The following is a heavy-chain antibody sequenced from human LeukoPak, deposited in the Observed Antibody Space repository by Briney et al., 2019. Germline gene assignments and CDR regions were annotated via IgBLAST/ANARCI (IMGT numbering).Heavy chain of an antibody. J-gene: IGHJ5*02. CDR1: GFTFSSYA. CDR3: ARDQLGVAQYNWFDP. V-gene: IGHV3-30*04. CDR2: ISYDGSNK. D-gene: IGHD6-6*01. Sequence: GGSLRLSCAASGFTFSSYAMHWVRQAPGKGLEWVAVISYDGSNKYYADSVKGRFTISRDNSKNTLYLQMNSLRAEDTAVYYCARDQLGVAQYNWFDPWGQGTLVTVSS.